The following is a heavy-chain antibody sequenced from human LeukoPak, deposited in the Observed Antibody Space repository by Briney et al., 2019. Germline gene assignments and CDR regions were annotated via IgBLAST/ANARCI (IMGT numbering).Heavy chain of an antibody. V-gene: IGHV3-23*01. D-gene: IGHD3-22*01. J-gene: IGHJ4*02. CDR3: TKATGGYYDSDGYPFDY. Sequence: GGSLRLSCAASGFSFSNCAMTWVRQAPGKGVEWVSSISGSGDSTYLASARGRFTISRDMSKNPLYLQMNSLRAEDTAVYYCTKATGGYYDSDGYPFDYWGQGTLVTVSS. CDR2: ISGSGDST. CDR1: GFSFSNCA.